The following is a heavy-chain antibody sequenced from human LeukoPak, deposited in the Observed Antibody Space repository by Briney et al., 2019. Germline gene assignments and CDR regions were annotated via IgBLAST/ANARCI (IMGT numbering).Heavy chain of an antibody. D-gene: IGHD3-22*01. V-gene: IGHV3-74*01. Sequence: GRSLRLSCAASGFTFSSHSMNWVRQAPGKGLVWVSRINTDGSSTSYADSVKGRFTISRDNAKNTLYLQMNSLRAEDTAVYYCARVLGYYYDSSGYYDAFDIWGQGTMVTVSS. J-gene: IGHJ3*02. CDR1: GFTFSSHS. CDR3: ARVLGYYYDSSGYYDAFDI. CDR2: INTDGSST.